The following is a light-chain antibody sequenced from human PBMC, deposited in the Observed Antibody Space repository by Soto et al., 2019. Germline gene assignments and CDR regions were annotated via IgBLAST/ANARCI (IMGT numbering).Light chain of an antibody. Sequence: SALTQPASVSGSPGQSITISCTGTSSDVGGYNYVSWYQQHPDKAPKLILYEVNNRPSGVSNRFSGSKSGNTASLTISGLQAEDEADYYCCSYTTSSTDVFGTGTKVTVL. V-gene: IGLV2-14*01. CDR3: CSYTTSSTDV. J-gene: IGLJ1*01. CDR1: SSDVGGYNY. CDR2: EVN.